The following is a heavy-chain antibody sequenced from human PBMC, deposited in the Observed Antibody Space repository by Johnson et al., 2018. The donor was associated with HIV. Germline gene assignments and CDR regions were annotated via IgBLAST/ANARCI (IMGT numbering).Heavy chain of an antibody. J-gene: IGHJ3*02. CDR3: ARACRYGYTCDVYDI. CDR1: GLTVSSYY. CDR2: INSGGST. Sequence: VQLVESGGGLVQPGGSLRLSCAASGLTVSSYYMTWVRQGPGKGLEWVSVINSGGSTYYADSVKGRFFMSRDNPKNTLSLQMNSLRPDDTAIYYCARACRYGYTCDVYDIWGQGTMVTVSS. D-gene: IGHD5-24*01. V-gene: IGHV3-66*01.